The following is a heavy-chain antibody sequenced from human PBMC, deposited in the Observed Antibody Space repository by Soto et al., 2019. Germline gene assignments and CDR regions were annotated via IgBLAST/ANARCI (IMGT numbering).Heavy chain of an antibody. Sequence: SETLSLTCTVSGVSISSVSISSNYWSWIRQPPGKGLEWIGSIQYNGNTNYSPSLKSRLTISIDTSKNQFSLHLSSVTAADTAVYYCARDLAVQQLVLAGYWGQGTLVTVSS. CDR3: ARDLAVQQLVLAGY. CDR2: IQYNGNT. J-gene: IGHJ4*02. V-gene: IGHV4-61*01. D-gene: IGHD6-13*01. CDR1: GVSISSVSISSNY.